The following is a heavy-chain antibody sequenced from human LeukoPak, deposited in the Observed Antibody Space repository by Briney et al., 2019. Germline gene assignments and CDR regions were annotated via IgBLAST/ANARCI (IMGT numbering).Heavy chain of an antibody. V-gene: IGHV1-3*01. CDR3: ASSPLRYFDSDY. CDR2: INAGNGNT. J-gene: IGHJ4*02. D-gene: IGHD3-9*01. CDR1: GYTFTSYA. Sequence: ASVKVSCKASGYTFTSYAMHWVRQAPGQRLEWMGWINAGNGNTKYSQKFQGRVTITRDTSASTAYMELSSLGSEDTAVYYCASSPLRYFDSDYWGQGTLVTVSS.